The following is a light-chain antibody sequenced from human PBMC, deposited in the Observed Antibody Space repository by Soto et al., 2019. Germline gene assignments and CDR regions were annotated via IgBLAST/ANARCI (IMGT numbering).Light chain of an antibody. CDR3: QQYSPWPLT. V-gene: IGKV3-15*01. CDR2: GAS. CDR1: QSVSSN. Sequence: EIVMTQSPATLSVSPGERATLFCRASQSVSSNFLAWYQQKPGQAPRLLIHGASTRATGIPARFSGSGSGTEFTLTIISLQSEDFAFYYCQQYSPWPLTFGGGTKV. J-gene: IGKJ4*01.